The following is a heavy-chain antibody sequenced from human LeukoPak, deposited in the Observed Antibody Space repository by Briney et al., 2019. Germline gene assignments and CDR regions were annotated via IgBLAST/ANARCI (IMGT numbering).Heavy chain of an antibody. D-gene: IGHD2-2*01. CDR3: ARGGCGSTSCYGPSGWFDP. V-gene: IGHV5-51*01. J-gene: IGHJ5*02. CDR2: IYPGDSDT. CDR1: GYIFTSYW. Sequence: GESLKISCKASGYIFTSYWIGWVRQMPGEGLEWMGIIYPGDSDTRYGPSFQGQVTISADKSISTAYLQWSSLKASDTAMYYCARGGCGSTSCYGPSGWFDPWGQGTLVTVSS.